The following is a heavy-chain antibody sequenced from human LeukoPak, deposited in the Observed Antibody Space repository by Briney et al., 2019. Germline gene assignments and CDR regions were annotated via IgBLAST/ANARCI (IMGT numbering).Heavy chain of an antibody. CDR3: AKDPNGDYVGAFDS. D-gene: IGHD4-17*01. CDR1: GFTVSSNY. CDR2: IYSGGST. Sequence: GSLRLSCAVSGFTVSSNYMSWVRQAPGKGLEWVSVIYSGGSTYYADSVKGRFTISRDNSKNTLYLQTNSLRAEDTAVYYCAKDPNGDYVGAFDSWGQGTMVTVSS. V-gene: IGHV3-53*01. J-gene: IGHJ3*02.